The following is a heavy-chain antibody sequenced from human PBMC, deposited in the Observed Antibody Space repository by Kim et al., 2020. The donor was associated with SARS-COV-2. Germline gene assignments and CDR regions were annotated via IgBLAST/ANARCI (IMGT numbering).Heavy chain of an antibody. V-gene: IGHV4-31*03. J-gene: IGHJ4*02. Sequence: SETLSLTCTVSGGSISSGGYYWSWIRQHPGKGLEWIGYIYYSGSTYYNPSLKSRVTISVDTSKNQFSLKLSSVTAADTAVYYCARGLDSSGYYEFSVSPFIDYWGQGTLVTVSS. CDR1: GGSISSGGYY. D-gene: IGHD3-22*01. CDR3: ARGLDSSGYYEFSVSPFIDY. CDR2: IYYSGST.